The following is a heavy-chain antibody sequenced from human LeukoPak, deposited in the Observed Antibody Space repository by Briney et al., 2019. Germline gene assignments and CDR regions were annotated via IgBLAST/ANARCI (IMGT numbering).Heavy chain of an antibody. CDR2: INHSGST. V-gene: IGHV4-34*01. CDR1: GGSFSGYY. CDR3: CAVAGTY. D-gene: IGHD6-19*01. J-gene: IGHJ4*02. Sequence: NASETLSLTCADYGGSFSGYYLSWIRQPPGKGLEWIGEINHSGSTNYNPSLKSRVTISVDTSKNQFSLKLSSVTAADTAVYYCCAVAGTYWGQGNLVTVSS.